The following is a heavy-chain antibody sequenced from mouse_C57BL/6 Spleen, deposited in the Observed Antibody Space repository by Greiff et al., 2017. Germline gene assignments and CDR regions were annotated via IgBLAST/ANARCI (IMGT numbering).Heavy chain of an antibody. CDR1: GYAFSSYW. CDR3: ARSVYYSNPYAMDY. J-gene: IGHJ4*01. D-gene: IGHD2-5*01. Sequence: VQLQESGAELVKPGASVKISCKASGYAFSSYWMNWVKQRPGQGLEWIGQIYPGDGDTNYNGKFKGKATLTADKSSSTASMQLSSLTSGDSAVYFCARSVYYSNPYAMDYWGQGTSVTVSS. V-gene: IGHV1-80*01. CDR2: IYPGDGDT.